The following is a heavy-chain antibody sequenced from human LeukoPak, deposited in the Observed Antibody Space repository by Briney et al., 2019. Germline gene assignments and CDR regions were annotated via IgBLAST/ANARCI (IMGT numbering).Heavy chain of an antibody. V-gene: IGHV3-30-3*01. CDR3: ASQYPPGYDSSGYYLTAFDI. Sequence: PGGSLRLSCVASGFSFSRNWMNWVRQAPGKGLEWVAVISYDGSNKYYADSVKDRFTISRDNSKNTLYLQMNSLRAEDTAVYYCASQYPPGYDSSGYYLTAFDIWGQGTMVTVSS. J-gene: IGHJ3*02. CDR1: GFSFSRNW. D-gene: IGHD3-22*01. CDR2: ISYDGSNK.